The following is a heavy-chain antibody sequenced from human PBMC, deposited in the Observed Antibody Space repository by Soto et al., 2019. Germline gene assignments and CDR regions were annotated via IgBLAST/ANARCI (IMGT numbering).Heavy chain of an antibody. CDR1: GFTFSSYG. CDR3: AKWVASCYRACYYGMDV. D-gene: IGHD2-2*01. Sequence: GGSLRLSCAASGFTFSSYGMHWVRQAPGKGLEWVAVISYDGSNKYYADSVKGRFTISRDNSKNTLYLQMNSLRAEDTAVYYCAKWVASCYRACYYGMDVWGQGTTVTVSS. CDR2: ISYDGSNK. J-gene: IGHJ6*02. V-gene: IGHV3-30*18.